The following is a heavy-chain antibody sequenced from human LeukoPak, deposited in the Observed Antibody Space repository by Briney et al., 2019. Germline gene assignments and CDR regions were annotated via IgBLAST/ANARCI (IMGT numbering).Heavy chain of an antibody. J-gene: IGHJ5*02. D-gene: IGHD6-19*01. CDR1: GFTFSSYA. Sequence: GGSLSLSRAASGFTFSSYAMSWVRQAPGKGLEWVSAISGSGGSTYYADSVKGRFTISRDNSKNTLYLQMNSLRAEDTAVYYCARCIAVAGHNWFDPWGQGTLVTVSS. CDR3: ARCIAVAGHNWFDP. V-gene: IGHV3-23*01. CDR2: ISGSGGST.